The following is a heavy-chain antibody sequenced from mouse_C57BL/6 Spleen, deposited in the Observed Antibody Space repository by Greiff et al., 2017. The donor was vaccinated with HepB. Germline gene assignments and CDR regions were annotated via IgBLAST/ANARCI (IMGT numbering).Heavy chain of an antibody. CDR3: ARRAYDGYYDFDY. J-gene: IGHJ2*01. V-gene: IGHV1-52*01. CDR1: GYTFTSYW. CDR2: IDPSDSET. D-gene: IGHD2-3*01. Sequence: QVQLKQPGAELVRPGSSVKLSCKASGYTFTSYWMHWVKQRPIQGLEWIGNIDPSDSETHYNQKFKDKATLTVDKSSSTAYMQLSSLTSEDSAVYYCARRAYDGYYDFDYWGQGTTLTVSS.